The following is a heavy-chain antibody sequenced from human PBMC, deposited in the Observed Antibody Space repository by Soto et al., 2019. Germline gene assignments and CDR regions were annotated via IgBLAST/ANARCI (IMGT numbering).Heavy chain of an antibody. CDR1: GGSISSGGYY. CDR3: ARGGRRSPVMDV. CDR2: IYYSGST. J-gene: IGHJ6*02. V-gene: IGHV4-31*03. Sequence: LSLTCTVSGGSISSGGYYWSWISQHPGKGLEWIGYIYYSGSTYYNPSLKSRVTISVDTSKNQFSLKLSSVTAADTAVYYCARGGRRSPVMDVWGQGTTVTVSS.